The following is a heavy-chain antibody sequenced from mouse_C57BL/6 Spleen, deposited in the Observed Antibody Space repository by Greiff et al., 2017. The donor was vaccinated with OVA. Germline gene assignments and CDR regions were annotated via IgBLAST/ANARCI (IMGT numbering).Heavy chain of an antibody. V-gene: IGHV5-17*01. D-gene: IGHD1-1*01. CDR1: GFTFSDYG. CDR2: ISSGSSTI. CDR3: ARPGGSSYWYFEV. Sequence: EVNVVESGGGLVKPGGSLKLSCAASGFTFSDYGMHWVRQAPEKGLEWVAYISSGSSTIYYADTVKGRFTISRDSAKNTLFLQMTSLRSEDTAMYYCARPGGSSYWYFEVGGTGTTVTVSS. J-gene: IGHJ1*03.